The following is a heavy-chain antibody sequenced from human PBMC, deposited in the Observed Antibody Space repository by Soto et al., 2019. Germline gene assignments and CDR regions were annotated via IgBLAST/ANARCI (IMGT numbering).Heavy chain of an antibody. CDR2: NYHSGTT. Sequence: SETLSLTCGVSGYSLTSGYHWGWIRQPPGKGLEWIGTNYHSGTTYYNPSLMSRVTMSVDTSKNQFSLKVTSATAADTAVYFCVRVYGRSSCFFDSWGQGTLVTASS. CDR3: VRVYGRSSCFFDS. CDR1: GYSLTSGYH. D-gene: IGHD6-6*01. J-gene: IGHJ4*02. V-gene: IGHV4-38-2*01.